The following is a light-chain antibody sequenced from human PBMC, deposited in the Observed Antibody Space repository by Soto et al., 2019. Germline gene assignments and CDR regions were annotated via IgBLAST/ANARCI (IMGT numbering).Light chain of an antibody. Sequence: QSVLTQPASVSGSPERPITISGTGTSNVVGRYNLVSWYQHHPGKAPKVMIYEATKRPSGVSNRFSGSKSGNTASLTISGLQTEDEADYYCCAYAGSGTVVFGGGTKLTVL. V-gene: IGLV2-23*01. CDR1: SNVVGRYNL. CDR2: EAT. CDR3: CAYAGSGTVV. J-gene: IGLJ3*02.